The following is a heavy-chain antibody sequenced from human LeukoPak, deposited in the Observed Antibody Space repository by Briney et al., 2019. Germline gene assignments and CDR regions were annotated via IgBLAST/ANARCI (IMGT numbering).Heavy chain of an antibody. CDR1: GFPFSSYW. D-gene: IGHD4-17*01. CDR2: ISYDGSKK. J-gene: IGHJ4*02. CDR3: ARDDVGGDYVLDY. V-gene: IGHV3-30-3*01. Sequence: GGSLRLSCVASGFPFSSYWMTWVRQAPDKGLEWVAVISYDGSKKYYADSVKGRFTISRDNSKNTLYLQMNSLRIEDTAVYYCARDDVGGDYVLDYWGQGTLVTVSS.